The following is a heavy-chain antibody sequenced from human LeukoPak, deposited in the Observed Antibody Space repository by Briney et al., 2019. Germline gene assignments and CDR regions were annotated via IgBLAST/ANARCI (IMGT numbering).Heavy chain of an antibody. Sequence: PGGSLRLSCAASGFTFSTYWMSWVRRAPGKGLEWVANIKQDGSEKYYVDSVKGRFTISRDNAKNSLYLQMNSLRAEDTAVYYCARDKIVGATHFDYWGQGTLVTVSS. CDR2: IKQDGSEK. CDR1: GFTFSTYW. J-gene: IGHJ4*02. D-gene: IGHD1-26*01. CDR3: ARDKIVGATHFDY. V-gene: IGHV3-7*01.